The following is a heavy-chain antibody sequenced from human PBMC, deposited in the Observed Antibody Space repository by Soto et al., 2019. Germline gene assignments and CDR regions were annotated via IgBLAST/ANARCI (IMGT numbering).Heavy chain of an antibody. J-gene: IGHJ4*02. CDR2: INHSGGT. CDR3: ARQGSY. Sequence: SETLSLTCAVYGGSFSAYYWSWIRQPPGKGLEWIGEINHSGGTSYNPSLKSRVTISVDPSKNQVSLTLTSVTAADTAVYYCARQGSYWGQGALVTVSS. V-gene: IGHV4-34*01. CDR1: GGSFSAYY.